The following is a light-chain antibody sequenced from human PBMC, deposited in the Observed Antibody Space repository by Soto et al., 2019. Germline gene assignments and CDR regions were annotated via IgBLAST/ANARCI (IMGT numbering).Light chain of an antibody. CDR1: QSISSY. V-gene: IGKV1-39*01. J-gene: IGKJ3*01. CDR3: EQSYSTSRT. Sequence: IQITQSPPSLSAAVGAMATSTYRASQSISSYLNWYQQNPGKAPQLLIYAASSLQSGVPSRFSGSGSVTDFTPSIRTLQTHDLAPADCEQSYSTSRTFG. CDR2: AAS.